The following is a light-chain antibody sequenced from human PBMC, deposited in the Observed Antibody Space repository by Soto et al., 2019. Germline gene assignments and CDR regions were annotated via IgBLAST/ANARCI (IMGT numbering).Light chain of an antibody. V-gene: IGKV1-5*03. Sequence: DIQMTQSPSTLSASVGDRVTITCRASQIISNWLAWYQQKPGKAPKVLIYKASSLETGAPSRFSGSGSGTEFTLTISCLQPDDFTTYYCQQSNSYTFTFGPGTKVNIK. CDR1: QIISNW. CDR2: KAS. J-gene: IGKJ3*01. CDR3: QQSNSYTFT.